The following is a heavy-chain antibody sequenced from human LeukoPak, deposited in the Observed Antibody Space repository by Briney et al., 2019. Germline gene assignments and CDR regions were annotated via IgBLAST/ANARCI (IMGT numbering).Heavy chain of an antibody. D-gene: IGHD4-23*01. V-gene: IGHV3-48*03. CDR1: GFTFSSYE. J-gene: IGHJ4*02. CDR2: ISSSGSTI. Sequence: GGSLRLSCAASGFTFSSYEMNWVRQAPGKGLEWVSYISSSGSTIYYADSVKGRFTISRDNSKNTLYLQMNSLRAEDTAVYYCANLLRWEPYWGQGTLVTVSS. CDR3: ANLLRWEPY.